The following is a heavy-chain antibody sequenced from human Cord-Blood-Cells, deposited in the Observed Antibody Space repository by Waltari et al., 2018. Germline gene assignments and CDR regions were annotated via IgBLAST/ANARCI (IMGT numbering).Heavy chain of an antibody. CDR2: FDPEDGET. J-gene: IGHJ4*02. CDR3: ATDWGNLAGEAGY. CDR1: GYTLTELS. D-gene: IGHD6-19*01. Sequence: QVQLVQSGAEVKKPGASVKVSCKVSGYTLTELSMHWVRQAPGKGLEWMGGFDPEDGETIYAQKFQGRVTVTEDTSTDTAYMELSSLRSEDTAVYYCATDWGNLAGEAGYWGQGTLVTVSS. V-gene: IGHV1-24*01.